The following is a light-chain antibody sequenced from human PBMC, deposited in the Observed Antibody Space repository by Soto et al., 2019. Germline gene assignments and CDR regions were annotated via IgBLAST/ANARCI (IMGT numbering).Light chain of an antibody. CDR3: QSYDSSLSAYV. CDR1: SSNIGAGYD. Sequence: QSVLTQPPSVSGAPGQRVTISCTGSSSNIGAGYDVHWYQQLPGTAPKFLIYGNSNRPSGVPDRFSGSKSGTSVSLAITGLQAEDEADYYCQSYDSSLSAYVFGTGTKVTV. V-gene: IGLV1-40*01. J-gene: IGLJ1*01. CDR2: GNS.